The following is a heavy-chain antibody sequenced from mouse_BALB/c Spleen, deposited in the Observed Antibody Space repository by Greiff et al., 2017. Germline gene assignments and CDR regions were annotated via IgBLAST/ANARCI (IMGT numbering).Heavy chain of an antibody. CDR2: IYPGNVNT. D-gene: IGHD1-1*01. CDR3: ARGATVHYFDY. V-gene: IGHV1S56*01. CDR1: GYTFTSYY. Sequence: QVQLKESGPELVKPGASVRISCKASGYTFTSYYIHWVKQRPGQGLEWIGWIYPGNVNTKYNEKFKGKATLTADKSSSTAYMQLSSLTSEDSAVYFCARGATVHYFDYWGQGTTLTVSS. J-gene: IGHJ2*01.